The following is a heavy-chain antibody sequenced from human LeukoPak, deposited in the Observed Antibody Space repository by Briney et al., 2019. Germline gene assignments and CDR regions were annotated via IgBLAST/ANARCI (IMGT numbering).Heavy chain of an antibody. CDR1: GGSFSGYY. J-gene: IGHJ6*03. CDR3: ARVMQQQLGGPYYYYYYYMDV. D-gene: IGHD6-13*01. Sequence: PSETLSLTCAVYGGSFSGYYWSWIRQPPGKGLEWIGEINHSGSTNYNPSLKSRVTTSVDTSKNQFSLKLSSVTAADTAVYYCARVMQQQLGGPYYYYYYYMDVWGKGTTVTVSS. V-gene: IGHV4-34*01. CDR2: INHSGST.